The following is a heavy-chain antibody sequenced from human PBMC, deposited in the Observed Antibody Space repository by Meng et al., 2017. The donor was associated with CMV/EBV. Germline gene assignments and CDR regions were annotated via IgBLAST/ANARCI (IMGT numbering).Heavy chain of an antibody. J-gene: IGHJ6*02. CDR1: GFTFSSYG. D-gene: IGHD3-10*01. V-gene: IGHV3-30*02. Sequence: GESLKISCAAPGFTFSSYGMHWVRQAPGKGLEWVAFIRYDGSNKYYADSVKGRFTISRDNSKNTLYLQMNSLRAEDTAVYYCAKDSLVLNYYYYYGMDVWGQGTTVTVSS. CDR2: IRYDGSNK. CDR3: AKDSLVLNYYYYYGMDV.